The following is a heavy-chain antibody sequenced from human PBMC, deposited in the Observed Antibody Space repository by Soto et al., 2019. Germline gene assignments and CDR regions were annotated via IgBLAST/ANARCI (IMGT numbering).Heavy chain of an antibody. CDR3: ARESFWPSWYFDL. D-gene: IGHD3-3*01. CDR1: GFTVSSNY. V-gene: IGHV3-66*01. J-gene: IGHJ2*01. Sequence: GGSLRLSCAASGFTVSSNYMSWVRQAPGKGLEWVSVIYSGGSTYYADSVKGRFTISRDNSKNTLYLQMNSLRAEDTAVYYCARESFWPSWYFDLWGRGTLVTVSS. CDR2: IYSGGST.